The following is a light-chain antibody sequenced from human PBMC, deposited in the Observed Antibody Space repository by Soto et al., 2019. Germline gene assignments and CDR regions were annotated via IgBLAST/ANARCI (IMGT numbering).Light chain of an antibody. CDR2: EVS. CDR3: CSYAGSSTHV. Sequence: QSVLTQPASVSGSPGQSITFSCTGTSSDVGSSNLVSWYQQHPGKAPKLLIYEVSKRPSGVSNRFSGSKSGNTASLTFFGLQAEDEADYYCCSYAGSSTHVFGTGTKVTVL. V-gene: IGLV2-23*02. CDR1: SSDVGSSNL. J-gene: IGLJ1*01.